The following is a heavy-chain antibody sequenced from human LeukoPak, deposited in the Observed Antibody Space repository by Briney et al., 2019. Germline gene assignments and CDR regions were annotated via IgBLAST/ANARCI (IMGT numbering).Heavy chain of an antibody. CDR2: ILYDGSNK. J-gene: IGHJ4*02. Sequence: QPGGSLRLSCAASGFTFSSYGMHWVRQAPGKGLEWVAFILYDGSNKYYADSVKGRFTISRDNSKNTLYLQMNSLRAEDTAVYYCAKVNVDYWGQGTLVTVSS. V-gene: IGHV3-30*02. CDR3: AKVNVDY. CDR1: GFTFSSYG.